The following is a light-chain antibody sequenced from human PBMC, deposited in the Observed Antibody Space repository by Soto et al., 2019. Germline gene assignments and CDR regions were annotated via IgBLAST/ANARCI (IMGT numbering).Light chain of an antibody. CDR2: KNN. Sequence: QPVLTQPPSASGTPGQRVTISCSGSGSNIGSNTVNWYQQLPGTAPKLLIYKNNQRPSGVPDRFSGSKSGTSASLAISGLQSEDEADYYCAAWDDSLNGRVFGGGTKLTVL. CDR3: AAWDDSLNGRV. CDR1: GSNIGSNT. J-gene: IGLJ3*02. V-gene: IGLV1-44*01.